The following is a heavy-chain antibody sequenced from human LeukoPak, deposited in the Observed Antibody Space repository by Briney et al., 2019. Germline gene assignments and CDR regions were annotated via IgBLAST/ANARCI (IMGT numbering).Heavy chain of an antibody. V-gene: IGHV4-34*01. CDR2: INHSGST. D-gene: IGHD3-3*01. Sequence: SETLSLTCAVSGGSFSGYYWSWIRQPPGKGLEWIGEINHSGSTNYNPSLKSRVTISVDTSKNQFSLKLSSVTAADTAVYYCARGNRDIYDFWSGYYKTKPNWFDPWGQGTLVTVSS. CDR3: ARGNRDIYDFWSGYYKTKPNWFDP. CDR1: GGSFSGYY. J-gene: IGHJ5*02.